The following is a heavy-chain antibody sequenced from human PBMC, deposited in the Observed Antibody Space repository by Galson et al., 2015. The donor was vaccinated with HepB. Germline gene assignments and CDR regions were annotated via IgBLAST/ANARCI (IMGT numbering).Heavy chain of an antibody. CDR2: IKQDGSEK. Sequence: SLRLSCAASGFTFSSYWMSWVRQAPWKGLEWVANIKQDGSEKYYVDSVKGRFTISRDNAKNSLYLQMNSLRAEDTAVYYCARAKVARHPWFGESYYYGMDVWGQGTTVTVSS. D-gene: IGHD3-10*01. CDR3: ARAKVARHPWFGESYYYGMDV. CDR1: GFTFSSYW. J-gene: IGHJ6*02. V-gene: IGHV3-7*03.